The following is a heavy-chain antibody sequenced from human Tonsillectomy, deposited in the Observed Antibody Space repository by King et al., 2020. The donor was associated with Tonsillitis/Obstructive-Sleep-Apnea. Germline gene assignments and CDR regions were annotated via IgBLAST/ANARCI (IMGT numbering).Heavy chain of an antibody. CDR3: AKILGVYCSSTSCYSPPYGMDV. CDR2: ISSSGSTI. J-gene: IGHJ6*02. Sequence: VQLVESGGGLVQPGGSLRLSCAASVFTFSSYEINWVRQAPGKGLEWVSYISSSGSTIYDADSVKGGFTISRDNAKNSLYLQMNSLRAEDTAVYDCAKILGVYCSSTSCYSPPYGMDVWGQGTTVTVSS. D-gene: IGHD2-2*02. CDR1: VFTFSSYE. V-gene: IGHV3-48*03.